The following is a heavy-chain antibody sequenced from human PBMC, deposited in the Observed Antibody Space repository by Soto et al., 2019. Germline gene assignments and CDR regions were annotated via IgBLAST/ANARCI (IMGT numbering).Heavy chain of an antibody. Sequence: SATLSLTCPVSDASFRGARNYWSWIREPLGKGPEWIGYTYYNGATKYNPALRSRVTMSEDTSKNQFSLKLSSVTAADTAVYFCARGPAYIDGWRTFDLWGRGILVTVS. CDR1: DASFRGARNY. CDR2: TYYNGAT. CDR3: ARGPAYIDGWRTFDL. J-gene: IGHJ4*02. V-gene: IGHV4-61*01. D-gene: IGHD6-19*01.